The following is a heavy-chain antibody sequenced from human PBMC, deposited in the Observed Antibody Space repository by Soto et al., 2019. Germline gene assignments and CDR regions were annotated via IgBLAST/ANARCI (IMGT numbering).Heavy chain of an antibody. Sequence: SVKVSCKASGGTFSSYAISWVRQAPGQGLEWMGGIIPIFGTANYAQKFQGRVTITADESTSTAYMELSSLRSEDTAMYYCAREALGIAAAGNLDYYYGMDVWGQGTTVTVSS. CDR2: IIPIFGTA. CDR1: GGTFSSYA. V-gene: IGHV1-69*13. CDR3: AREALGIAAAGNLDYYYGMDV. J-gene: IGHJ6*02. D-gene: IGHD6-13*01.